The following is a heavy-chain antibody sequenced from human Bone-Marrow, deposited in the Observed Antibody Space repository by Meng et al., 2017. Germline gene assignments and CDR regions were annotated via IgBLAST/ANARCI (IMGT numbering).Heavy chain of an antibody. CDR3: ALTLIAAVGLEY. D-gene: IGHD2-21*01. CDR1: GFSLSTSGVG. Sequence: QITLEESGPTLVKPTQTLTLTCTFSGFSLSTSGVGVGWIRQPPGKALEWLALIYWDDDKRYSPSLKRRLTITKDTSRNQVVLTMTNMYPVDTGTYYCALTLIAAVGLEYWGQGTLVTVSS. V-gene: IGHV2-5*02. J-gene: IGHJ4*02. CDR2: IYWDDDK.